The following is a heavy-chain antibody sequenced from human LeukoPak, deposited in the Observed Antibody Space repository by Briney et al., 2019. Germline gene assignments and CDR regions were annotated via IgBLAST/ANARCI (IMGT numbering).Heavy chain of an antibody. CDR2: IIPIFGTA. Sequence: ASVKVSCKASGGTFSSYAISWVRQAPGQGLEWMGGIIPIFGTANYAQKFQGRVTITTDESTSTAYMELSSLRSEDTAVYYCARVTADFSYGMDVWGQGTTVTVSS. CDR1: GGTFSSYA. CDR3: ARVTADFSYGMDV. V-gene: IGHV1-69*05. D-gene: IGHD2-21*02. J-gene: IGHJ6*02.